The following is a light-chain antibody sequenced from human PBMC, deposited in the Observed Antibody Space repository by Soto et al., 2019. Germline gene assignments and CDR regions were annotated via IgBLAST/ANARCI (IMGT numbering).Light chain of an antibody. J-gene: IGLJ1*01. CDR3: QVWYSSTDLYV. Sequence: ELTQPPSVSVAPGQTARITCRGNNIGSESVHWYQQRPGQAPVLVVYDDSDRPSGIPERFSGSNSANTATLTISRVEAGDEADYYCQVWYSSTDLYVFGSGTKVTVL. CDR2: DDS. V-gene: IGLV3-21*02. CDR1: NIGSES.